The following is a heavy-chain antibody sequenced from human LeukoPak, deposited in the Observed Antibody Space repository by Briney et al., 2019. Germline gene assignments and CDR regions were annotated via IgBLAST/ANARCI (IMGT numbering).Heavy chain of an antibody. CDR2: IYSGGST. D-gene: IGHD3-16*01. Sequence: GGSLRLSCAAPGFTFSSYAMSWVRQAPGKGLEWVSVIYSGGSTYYADSVKGRFTISRDNSKNTLYLQMNSLRAEDTAVYYCARHLRAYFDYWGQGTLVTVSS. V-gene: IGHV3-66*04. J-gene: IGHJ4*02. CDR1: GFTFSSYA. CDR3: ARHLRAYFDY.